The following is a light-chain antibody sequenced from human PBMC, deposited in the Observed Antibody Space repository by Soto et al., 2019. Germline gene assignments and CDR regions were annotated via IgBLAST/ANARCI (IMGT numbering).Light chain of an antibody. J-gene: IGKJ4*01. CDR2: DAS. Sequence: EIVLTQSPATLSSSPGERATLSCRASQSVSSYLAWYQQKPGQAPRLLIYDASNRATGIPSRFRGSGSGTDFTLTISSLEPEDFAVYYCQQGSNWLLSFGGGTKVEIK. V-gene: IGKV3-11*01. CDR3: QQGSNWLLS. CDR1: QSVSSY.